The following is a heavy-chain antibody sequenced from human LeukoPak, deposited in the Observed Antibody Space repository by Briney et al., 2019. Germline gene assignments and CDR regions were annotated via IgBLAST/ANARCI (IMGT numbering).Heavy chain of an antibody. V-gene: IGHV1-69*06. CDR1: GGTFSSYA. Sequence: SVKVSCKASGGTFSSYAISWVRQAPGQGLEWMGGIIPIFGTANYAQKFQGRVTITADKSTSTAYMELSSLRSEDTAVCYCARYSSGWYNYFQHWGQGTLVTVSS. CDR2: IIPIFGTA. D-gene: IGHD6-19*01. J-gene: IGHJ1*01. CDR3: ARYSSGWYNYFQH.